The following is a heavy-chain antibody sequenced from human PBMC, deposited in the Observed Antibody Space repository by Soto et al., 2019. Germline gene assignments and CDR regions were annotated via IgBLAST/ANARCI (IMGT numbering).Heavy chain of an antibody. Sequence: QFQLVQSGGEVKNNGASVKVSCKASGYTFTSHGIAWVRQAPGQGLEWMGWISAYNGNTKYAQKFQGRVTMTTDTPTSTAYMELRSLRSDDTAVYYCARDGDGYSYAFDFWGQGSLVTVSS. CDR2: ISAYNGNT. CDR1: GYTFTSHG. V-gene: IGHV1-18*04. J-gene: IGHJ4*02. D-gene: IGHD3-16*01. CDR3: ARDGDGYSYAFDF.